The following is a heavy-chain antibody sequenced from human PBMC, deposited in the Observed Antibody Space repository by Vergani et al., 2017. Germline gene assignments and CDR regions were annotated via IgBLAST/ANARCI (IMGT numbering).Heavy chain of an antibody. CDR1: GYTFTGYY. V-gene: IGHV1-2*02. CDR2: INPNSGGT. J-gene: IGHJ2*01. D-gene: IGHD2-15*01. Sequence: QVQLVQSGAEVKKPGASVKVSCKASGYTFTGYYMHWVRQAPGQGLEWMGWINPNSGGTNYAQKFQGRVTMTRDTSISTAYMELSRLRSDDTAVYYCAREPKRYCSGGSCSKKVWYFDLWGRGTLVTVSS. CDR3: AREPKRYCSGGSCSKKVWYFDL.